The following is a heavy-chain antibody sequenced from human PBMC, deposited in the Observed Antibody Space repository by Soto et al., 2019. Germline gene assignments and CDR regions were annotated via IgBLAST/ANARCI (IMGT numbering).Heavy chain of an antibody. J-gene: IGHJ6*02. CDR3: AKDRPDYRANYYYYYGMDV. CDR2: ISGSGGST. D-gene: IGHD4-4*01. Sequence: EVQLLESGGGLVQPGGSLRLSCAASGFTFSSYAMSWVRQAPGKGLEWVSAISGSGGSTYYADSVKGRFTISRDNSKNTLYLQMNSLRAEDTAVYYCAKDRPDYRANYYYYYGMDVWGQGTTVTVSS. V-gene: IGHV3-23*01. CDR1: GFTFSSYA.